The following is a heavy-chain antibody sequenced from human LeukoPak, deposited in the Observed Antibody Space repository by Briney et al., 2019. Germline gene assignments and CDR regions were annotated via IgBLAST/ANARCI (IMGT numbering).Heavy chain of an antibody. CDR1: GYTFTSYG. V-gene: IGHV1-18*01. J-gene: IGHJ4*02. CDR3: ARERRAWGEDF. Sequence: ASVKVSCKASGYTFTSYGISWVRQAPGQGLEWMGWISTYNGNTNFAQKLQGRVTMTTDTSTSTAYMELRSLRSDDTAVYYCARERRAWGEDFWGQGTLVTVSS. D-gene: IGHD3-16*01. CDR2: ISTYNGNT.